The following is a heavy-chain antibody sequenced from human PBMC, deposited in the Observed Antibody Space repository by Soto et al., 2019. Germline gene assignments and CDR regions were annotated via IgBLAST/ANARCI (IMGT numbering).Heavy chain of an antibody. CDR3: ARPLWSDDYNWGYFDL. Sequence: QVQLVESGGGVVQPGRSLRLSCAASGFTFSSYAMHWVRQVPGKGLEWVAVISYDGSNKYYADSVKGRFTISIDNSKNTLSLQMNSLRAEDTAVYYCARPLWSDDYNWGYFDLWGRGTLVTVSS. J-gene: IGHJ2*01. CDR1: GFTFSSYA. D-gene: IGHD4-4*01. CDR2: ISYDGSNK. V-gene: IGHV3-30-3*01.